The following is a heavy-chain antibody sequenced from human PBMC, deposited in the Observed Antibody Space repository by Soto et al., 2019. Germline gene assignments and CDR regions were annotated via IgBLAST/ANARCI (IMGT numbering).Heavy chain of an antibody. V-gene: IGHV1-69*13. D-gene: IGHD3-10*01. CDR3: AKDRSAPTGSYFDY. CDR2: IIPIFGAA. J-gene: IGHJ4*02. CDR1: GDTFSTND. Sequence: SVKVSCKASGDTFSTNDISWVRQAPGQGLEWMGGIIPIFGAANYAQKFQGRVTITADESTSTVYMELSSLRSEDTALYYCAKDRSAPTGSYFDYWGQGALVTVSS.